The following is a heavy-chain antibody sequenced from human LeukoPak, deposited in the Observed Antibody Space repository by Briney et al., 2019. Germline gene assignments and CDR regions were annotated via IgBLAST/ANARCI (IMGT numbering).Heavy chain of an antibody. CDR2: INQSGST. D-gene: IGHD3-16*01. CDR3: ARGEVMIDY. Sequence: PSETLSLTCTVYGGSFSGYYWSWIRQPPGKGLEWIGEINQSGSTNYSPSLKSRVTISIDTSKNQFSLKLSSVTAADTAVYYCARGEVMIDYWGKGTTVTISS. J-gene: IGHJ6*04. V-gene: IGHV4-34*01. CDR1: GGSFSGYY.